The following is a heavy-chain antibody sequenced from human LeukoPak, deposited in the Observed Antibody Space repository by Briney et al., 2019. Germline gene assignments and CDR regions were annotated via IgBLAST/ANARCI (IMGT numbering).Heavy chain of an antibody. J-gene: IGHJ3*02. D-gene: IGHD1-14*01. CDR3: AKVVLPLPHQDAFDI. Sequence: GGSLRLSCAASQFTFSNFAMSWVRQAPGKGLEWVSAISASGDSTDYADSVKGRFTISRDNSKNTLYLQMNSLRAEDTAVYHCAKVVLPLPHQDAFDIWGQGTLVTVSS. CDR2: ISASGDST. V-gene: IGHV3-23*01. CDR1: QFTFSNFA.